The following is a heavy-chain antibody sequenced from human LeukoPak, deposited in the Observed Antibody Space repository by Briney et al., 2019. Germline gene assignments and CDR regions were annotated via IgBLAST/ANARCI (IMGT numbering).Heavy chain of an antibody. J-gene: IGHJ4*02. Sequence: GGSLRLSCAASGFTFSDFYISWIRQTPGKGLEWLSFISVGGSIMYYADSVKGRFTISRDDAKSSAYLQMNSLRVDDTAVYYCARGLVDTAMVFDYWGQGTLVTVSS. CDR3: ARGLVDTAMVFDY. CDR1: GFTFSDFY. D-gene: IGHD5-18*01. CDR2: ISVGGSIM. V-gene: IGHV3-11*01.